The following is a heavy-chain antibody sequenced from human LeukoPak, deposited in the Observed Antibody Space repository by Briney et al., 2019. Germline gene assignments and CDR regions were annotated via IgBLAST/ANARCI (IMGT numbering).Heavy chain of an antibody. CDR1: GFTFSSYA. J-gene: IGHJ4*02. D-gene: IGHD2-21*02. CDR2: ISGSGGST. CDR3: ARVSGVTRGLDY. Sequence: PGGSLRLSCAASGFTFSSYAMSWVRQAPGKGLEWVSAISGSGGSTYYADSVKGRFTISRDNAKNSLYLQMNSLRAEDTAVYYCARVSGVTRGLDYWGQGTLVTVSS. V-gene: IGHV3-23*01.